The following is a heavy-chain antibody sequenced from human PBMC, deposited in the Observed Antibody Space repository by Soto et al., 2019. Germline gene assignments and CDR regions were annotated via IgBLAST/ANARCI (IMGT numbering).Heavy chain of an antibody. CDR3: ARDGGVGATGDPPF. CDR1: GGSFSGYY. V-gene: IGHV4-34*01. Sequence: SETLSLTCAVYGGSFSGYYWSWIRQPPGKGLEWIGEINHSGCTNYNPSLKSRVTISVDTSKNQFSLKLSSVTAADTAVYYCARDGGVGATGDPPFWGQGTTVTVSS. CDR2: INHSGCT. J-gene: IGHJ6*02. D-gene: IGHD1-26*01.